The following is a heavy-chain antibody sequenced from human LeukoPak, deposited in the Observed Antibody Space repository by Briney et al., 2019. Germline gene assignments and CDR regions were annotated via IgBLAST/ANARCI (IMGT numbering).Heavy chain of an antibody. J-gene: IGHJ5*02. CDR1: GGSISSSNYY. CDR2: IYYSGST. V-gene: IGHV4-39*07. Sequence: SETLSLTCTVSGGSISSSNYYWGWIRQPPGKGLEWIGSIYYSGSTYYNPSLKSRVTISVDTSKNQFSLKLSSVTAADTAVYYCARDPSAKDRSGSNWFDPWGQGTLVTVSS. D-gene: IGHD6-19*01. CDR3: ARDPSAKDRSGSNWFDP.